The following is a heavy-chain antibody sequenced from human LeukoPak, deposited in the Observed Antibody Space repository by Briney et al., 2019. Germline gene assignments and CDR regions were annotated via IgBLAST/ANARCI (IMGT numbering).Heavy chain of an antibody. CDR2: INHSGST. CDR1: GGSFSGFY. V-gene: IGHV4-34*01. D-gene: IGHD3-10*01. J-gene: IGHJ3*02. CDR3: AKSNGYGLVDI. Sequence: SETLSLTCAVYGGSFSGFYWTWIRQPPGKGLEWIGEINHSGSTNYNPSLKSRVTISVDTSKNQFSLKLSSVTAADTAVYYCAKSNGYGLVDIWGQGTMVTVSS.